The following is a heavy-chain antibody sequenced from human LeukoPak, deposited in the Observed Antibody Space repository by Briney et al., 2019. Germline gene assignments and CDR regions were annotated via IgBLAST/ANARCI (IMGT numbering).Heavy chain of an antibody. CDR2: ISGSGTST. Sequence: GGSLRLSCAASGFTFSSYAMSWVRQAPGKGLQWVSSISGSGTSTYYADYVKGRFTISRDNSQNTLFLQMNSLRADDTAVYYCAKERYSSSWYVFDYWGQGSLVTVSS. CDR1: GFTFSSYA. D-gene: IGHD6-13*01. V-gene: IGHV3-23*01. J-gene: IGHJ4*02. CDR3: AKERYSSSWYVFDY.